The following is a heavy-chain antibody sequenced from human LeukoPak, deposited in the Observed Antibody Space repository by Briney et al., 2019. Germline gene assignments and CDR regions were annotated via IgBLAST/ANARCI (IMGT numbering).Heavy chain of an antibody. CDR2: INSDGSST. J-gene: IGHJ4*02. CDR3: ARGGVSRPTLYDY. Sequence: GGSLRLSCAATGFAVSSNYMSWVRQAPGKGLVWVSHINSDGSSTSYADSVKGRFTISRDNAKNTLYLQMNSLRAEDTAVYYCARGGVSRPTLYDYWGQGTLVTVSS. CDR1: GFAVSSNY. V-gene: IGHV3-74*01. D-gene: IGHD2-15*01.